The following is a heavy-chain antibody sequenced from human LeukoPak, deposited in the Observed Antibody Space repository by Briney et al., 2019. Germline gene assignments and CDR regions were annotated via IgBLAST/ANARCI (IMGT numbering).Heavy chain of an antibody. CDR2: INPNSGGT. J-gene: IGHJ4*02. D-gene: IGHD3-22*01. CDR3: ARGGLHRITMIVPWDY. Sequence: VASVKVSCKASGYTFTGYYMHWVRQAPGQGLEWMGWINPNSGGTNYAQKFQGRVTMTRDTSISTAYMELSRLRSDDTAVYYCARGGLHRITMIVPWDYWGQGTLVTVSS. CDR1: GYTFTGYY. V-gene: IGHV1-2*02.